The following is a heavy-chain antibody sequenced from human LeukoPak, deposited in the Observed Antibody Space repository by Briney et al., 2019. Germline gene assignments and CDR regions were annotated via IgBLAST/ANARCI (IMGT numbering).Heavy chain of an antibody. Sequence: GRSLRLSCAASGFTFSHYGVHWVRQAPGKGLEWVAVISYDGSNKYYVESVKGRFTISRDNSKNTVFLEMNSLRAEGTAVYYCARDSEYQLLYNYYYMDVWGKGTTVTVSS. CDR1: GFTFSHYG. D-gene: IGHD2-2*02. J-gene: IGHJ6*03. V-gene: IGHV3-30*03. CDR3: ARDSEYQLLYNYYYMDV. CDR2: ISYDGSNK.